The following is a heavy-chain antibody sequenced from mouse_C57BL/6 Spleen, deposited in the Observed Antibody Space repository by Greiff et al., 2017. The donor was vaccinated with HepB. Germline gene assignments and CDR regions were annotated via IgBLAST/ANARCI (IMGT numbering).Heavy chain of an antibody. J-gene: IGHJ2*01. V-gene: IGHV3-6*01. Sequence: EVQLVESGPGLVKPSQSLSLTCSVTGYSITSGYYWNWIRQFPGNKLEWMGYISYDGNNNYNPSLKNRISITRDTSKNQFFLKLNSVTTEDTATYYCARDRGDYWGQGTTLTVSS. CDR2: ISYDGNN. CDR3: ARDRGDY. CDR1: GYSITSGYY.